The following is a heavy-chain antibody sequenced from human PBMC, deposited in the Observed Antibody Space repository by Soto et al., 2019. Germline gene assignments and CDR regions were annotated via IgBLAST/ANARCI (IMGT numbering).Heavy chain of an antibody. J-gene: IGHJ4*02. D-gene: IGHD4-17*01. V-gene: IGHV3-11*06. CDR2: ISSSSSYT. CDR3: ARVEDGDYIYY. CDR1: GFTFSDYY. Sequence: QVQLVESGGGLVKPGGSLRLSCAASGFTFSDYYMSWIRQAPGKGLEWVSYISSSSSYTNYADSVKGRFTISRDNAKNSLYLQMNGLRAEDTAVYYCARVEDGDYIYYWGQGTLVTVSS.